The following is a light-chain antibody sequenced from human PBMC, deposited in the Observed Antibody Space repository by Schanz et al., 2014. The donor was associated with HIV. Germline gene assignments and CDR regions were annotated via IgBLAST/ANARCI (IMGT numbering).Light chain of an antibody. V-gene: IGKV1-5*03. CDR3: QQYYSYPPYT. J-gene: IGKJ2*01. CDR1: QSISNW. Sequence: DIQMTQSPSTLSASVGDRVTITCRASQSISNWLAWYQQNPGKAPKLLIYKASSLESGVPSRFSGSGSGTDFTLTISCLQSEDFATYYCQQYYSYPPYTFGQGTKLEIK. CDR2: KAS.